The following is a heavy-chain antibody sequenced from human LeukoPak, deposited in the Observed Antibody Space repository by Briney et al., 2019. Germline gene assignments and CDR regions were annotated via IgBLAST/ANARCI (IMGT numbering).Heavy chain of an antibody. D-gene: IGHD6-13*01. CDR2: INHSGST. Sequence: SETLSLTCAVYGGSFSGYYWSWIRQPPGKGLEWIGEINHSGSTNYNPSLKSRVTISVDTSKNQFSLKLSSVTAADTAVYYCARGSSSWYNYWFDPWGQGTLVTASS. J-gene: IGHJ5*02. CDR3: ARGSSSWYNYWFDP. CDR1: GGSFSGYY. V-gene: IGHV4-34*01.